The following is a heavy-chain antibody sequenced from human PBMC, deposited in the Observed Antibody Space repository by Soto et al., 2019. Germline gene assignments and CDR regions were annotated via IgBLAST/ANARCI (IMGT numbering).Heavy chain of an antibody. Sequence: SETLSLACSVSGDSICSVDYFWAWIRQPPGQALEYIGYIYKSATTYYNPSFESRVAISLDTSKSQFPLNVTSVTAADTAVYFCARGRYCLTGRCFPNWFDSWGQGTLVTVSS. CDR3: ARGRYCLTGRCFPNWFDS. V-gene: IGHV4-30-4*01. CDR2: IYKSATT. J-gene: IGHJ5*01. D-gene: IGHD2-15*01. CDR1: GDSICSVDYF.